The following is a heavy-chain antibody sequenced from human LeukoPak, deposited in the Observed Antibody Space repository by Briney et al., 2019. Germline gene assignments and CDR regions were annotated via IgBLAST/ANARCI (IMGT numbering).Heavy chain of an antibody. Sequence: ASVKVSCKASGYTFTSYYMHWVRQAPGQGLEWMGGIIPIFGTANYAQKFQGRVTITADESTSTAYMELSSLRSEDTAVYYCARSHCSSTSCYILYGLDCWGQGTLVTVSS. J-gene: IGHJ4*02. CDR2: IIPIFGTA. D-gene: IGHD2-2*02. V-gene: IGHV1-69*13. CDR1: GYTFTSYY. CDR3: ARSHCSSTSCYILYGLDC.